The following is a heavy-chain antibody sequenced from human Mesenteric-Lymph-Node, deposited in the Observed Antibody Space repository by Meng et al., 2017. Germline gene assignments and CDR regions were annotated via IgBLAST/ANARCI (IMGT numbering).Heavy chain of an antibody. CDR3: EKEVSGIEFDY. Sequence: GRVVQSGGWGKQPRASLKAYRKASRYTFTNFFMHWVRQAHGQGLEWVGMVKSGRRDTIYTQKFQARVTMTCDTSTNTVYMDLSRMRTEETAMYYCEKEVSGIEFDYWGPGTLVTVSS. CDR1: RYTFTNFF. J-gene: IGHJ4*02. V-gene: IGHV1-46*01. CDR2: VKSGRRDT. D-gene: IGHD1-14*01.